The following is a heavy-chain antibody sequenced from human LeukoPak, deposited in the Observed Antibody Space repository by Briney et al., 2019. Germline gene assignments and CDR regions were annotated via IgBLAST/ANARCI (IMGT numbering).Heavy chain of an antibody. Sequence: PGGSLRLSCAASGFTFSSYSMNWVRQAPGKGLEWVSSISSSSSYIYYADSVKGRFTISRDNAKSSLYLQMNSLRAEDTAAYYCARTPRFLEWLMDVWGKGTTVTVSS. V-gene: IGHV3-21*01. J-gene: IGHJ6*04. D-gene: IGHD3-3*01. CDR1: GFTFSSYS. CDR3: ARTPRFLEWLMDV. CDR2: ISSSSSYI.